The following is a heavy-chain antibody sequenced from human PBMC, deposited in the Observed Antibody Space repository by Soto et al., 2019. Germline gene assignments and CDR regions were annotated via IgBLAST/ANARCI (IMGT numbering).Heavy chain of an antibody. CDR2: INHSGST. Sequence: PSETLSLTCGVYGGSFRNYYWSWIRQPPGKGLEWIGEINHSGSTYYNPSLKSRVTISVDTSKNQFSLKLSSVTAADTAVYYCARRPHYYDSSGYYPFDYWGQGTLVTVSS. CDR3: ARRPHYYDSSGYYPFDY. V-gene: IGHV4-34*01. J-gene: IGHJ4*02. CDR1: GGSFRNYY. D-gene: IGHD3-22*01.